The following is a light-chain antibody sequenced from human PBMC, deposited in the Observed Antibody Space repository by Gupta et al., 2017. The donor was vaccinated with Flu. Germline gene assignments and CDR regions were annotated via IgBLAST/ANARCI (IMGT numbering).Light chain of an antibody. CDR3: QQYNNWPPWT. CDR2: GAS. J-gene: IGKJ1*01. V-gene: IGKV3-15*01. CDR1: QSVSSN. Sequence: ERVMTQYPATLSVSPGERATHSCMASQSVSSNLTWYQQKPAQAPRLLIYGASTRATGIPARFSGSGSGTAVTITISSLQSEDFAVYYCQQYNNWPPWTFGQGTKVEIK.